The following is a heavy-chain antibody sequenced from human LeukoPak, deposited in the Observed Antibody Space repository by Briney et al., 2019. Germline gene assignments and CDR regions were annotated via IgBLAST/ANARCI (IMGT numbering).Heavy chain of an antibody. CDR3: ARGWLSGYSYGPFDY. D-gene: IGHD5-18*01. CDR2: INPNSGTT. CDR1: GYTFIDYY. J-gene: IGHJ4*02. Sequence: ASVKVSCKASGYTFIDYYIHWVRQAPGQGLEWMGIINPNSGTTGYTQTFQDRVTMTRDASTSTVYMDLSSLRFEDTAVYYCARGWLSGYSYGPFDYWGQGTLVTVSS. V-gene: IGHV1-46*01.